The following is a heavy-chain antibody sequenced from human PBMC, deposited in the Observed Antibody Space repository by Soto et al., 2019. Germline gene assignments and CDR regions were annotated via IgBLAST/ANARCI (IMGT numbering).Heavy chain of an antibody. V-gene: IGHV5-10-1*03. D-gene: IGHD2-2*01. CDR1: GYSFTSYW. Sequence: EVQLVQSGAEVKKPGESLRISCKGSGYSFTSYWISWVRQMPGKGLEWMGRIDPSDSYTNYSPSFQGHVTISADKSISTAYLQWSSLKASDTAMYYCARRSTSSRPTVFGMDVWGQGTTVTVSS. J-gene: IGHJ6*02. CDR3: ARRSTSSRPTVFGMDV. CDR2: IDPSDSYT.